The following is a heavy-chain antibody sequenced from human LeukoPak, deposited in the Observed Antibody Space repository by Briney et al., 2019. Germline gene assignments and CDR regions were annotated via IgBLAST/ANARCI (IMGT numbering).Heavy chain of an antibody. CDR2: VHKSGSN. J-gene: IGHJ4*02. V-gene: IGHV4-39*01. CDR3: ARLGTYFRATDF. Sequence: SETLSLTCTVSGGSITSGYYYWGWIRQSPGKGLEWIGTVHKSGSNYFNSSLKSRVIISIDTSKNQFSLNLISVTAADTAVYFCARLGTYFRATDFWGQGALVAVSS. CDR1: GGSITSGYYY. D-gene: IGHD1-26*01.